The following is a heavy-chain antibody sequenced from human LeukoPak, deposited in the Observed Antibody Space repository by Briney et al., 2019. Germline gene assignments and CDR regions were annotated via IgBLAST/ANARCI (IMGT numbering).Heavy chain of an antibody. CDR2: ISGSGGST. J-gene: IGHJ5*02. CDR1: GFTFSSYA. CDR3: ARTLGYCSSTSCLRNWFDP. Sequence: GGSLRLSCAASGFTFSSYAMSWVRQAPGKGLEWVSAISGSGGSTYYADSVKGRFTISRDNSKNTLYLQMNSLRAEDTAVYYCARTLGYCSSTSCLRNWFDPWGQEPWSPSPQ. V-gene: IGHV3-23*01. D-gene: IGHD2-2*01.